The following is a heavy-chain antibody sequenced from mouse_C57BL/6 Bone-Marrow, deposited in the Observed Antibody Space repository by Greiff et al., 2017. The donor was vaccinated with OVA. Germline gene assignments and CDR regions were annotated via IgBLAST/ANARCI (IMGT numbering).Heavy chain of an antibody. D-gene: IGHD2-5*01. CDR3: AREWAYYSNFSWFAY. V-gene: IGHV1-69*01. CDR2: IDPSDSYT. J-gene: IGHJ3*01. Sequence: QVQLQQPGAELVMPGASVKLSCKASGYTFTSYWMHWVKQRPGQGLEWIGEIDPSDSYTNYNQKFKGKSTLTVDKSSSTAYMQLSSLTSEDSAVYYCAREWAYYSNFSWFAYWGQGTLVTVSA. CDR1: GYTFTSYW.